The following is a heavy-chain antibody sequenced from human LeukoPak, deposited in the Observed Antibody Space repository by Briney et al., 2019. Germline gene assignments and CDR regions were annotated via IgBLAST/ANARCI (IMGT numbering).Heavy chain of an antibody. J-gene: IGHJ2*01. CDR3: ARDMNLGSSGYYLIRGDWYFDL. V-gene: IGHV1-69*04. CDR1: GGTFSSYA. CDR2: IIPILGIA. Sequence: GGSVKVSCKASGGTFSSYAISWVRQAPGQGLEWMGRIIPILGIANYAQKFQGRVTITADKSTSTAYMELSSLRSEDTAVYYCARDMNLGSSGYYLIRGDWYFDLWGRGTLVTVSS. D-gene: IGHD3-22*01.